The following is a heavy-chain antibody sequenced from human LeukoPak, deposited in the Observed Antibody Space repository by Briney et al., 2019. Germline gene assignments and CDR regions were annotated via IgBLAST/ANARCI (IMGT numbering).Heavy chain of an antibody. D-gene: IGHD2-2*01. Sequence: GGSLRLSCAASGFTFTDHYMSWVRQAPGKGLEWVSVIYSGGSTYYADSVKGRFTISRDNSKNTLYLQMNSPRAEDTAVYYCARAPELGYCSSTSCQGYWGQGTLVTVSS. J-gene: IGHJ4*02. CDR3: ARAPELGYCSSTSCQGY. CDR2: IYSGGST. V-gene: IGHV3-53*01. CDR1: GFTFTDHY.